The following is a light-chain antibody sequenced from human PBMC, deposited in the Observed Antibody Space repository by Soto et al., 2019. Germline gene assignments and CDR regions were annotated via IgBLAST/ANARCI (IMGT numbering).Light chain of an antibody. Sequence: EIVLTQSPATLSLSPGERATLSCRASQSVGIYLAWYQQKPGQAPRLLISDASNRATGIPARFSGSGSGTDFTLAISSLEPEDFAVYYCQQRSNWLFSFGPGTKVDIK. CDR2: DAS. CDR1: QSVGIY. CDR3: QQRSNWLFS. V-gene: IGKV3-11*01. J-gene: IGKJ3*01.